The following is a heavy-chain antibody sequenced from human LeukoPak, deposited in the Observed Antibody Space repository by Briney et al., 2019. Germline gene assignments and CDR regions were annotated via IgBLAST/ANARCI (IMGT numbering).Heavy chain of an antibody. CDR1: GYTLTELS. CDR3: ATTAVAALDY. J-gene: IGHJ4*02. V-gene: IGHV1-24*01. CDR2: FDPEDGET. Sequence: ASVKVSCKVSGYTLTELSMHWVRQAPGKGLEWMGGFDPEDGETIYAQKFQGRVTMTEGTSTDTAYMELSSLRSEDTAVYYCATTAVAALDYWGQGTLVTVSS. D-gene: IGHD6-19*01.